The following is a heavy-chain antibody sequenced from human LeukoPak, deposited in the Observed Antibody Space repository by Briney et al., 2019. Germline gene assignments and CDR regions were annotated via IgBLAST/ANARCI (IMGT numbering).Heavy chain of an antibody. V-gene: IGHV3-7*01. CDR3: ASGGAEYQLLPDAFDI. Sequence: GGSLRLSCAASGFTFSSYWMSWVRQAPGKGLEWVANIKQDGSEKYYVDTVKGRFTISRDNAKNSLYLQMNSLRAEDTAVYYCASGGAEYQLLPDAFDIWGQGTMVTVSS. D-gene: IGHD2-2*01. J-gene: IGHJ3*02. CDR2: IKQDGSEK. CDR1: GFTFSSYW.